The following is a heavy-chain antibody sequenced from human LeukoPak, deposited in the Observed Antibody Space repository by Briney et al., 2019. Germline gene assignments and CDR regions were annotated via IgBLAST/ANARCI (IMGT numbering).Heavy chain of an antibody. D-gene: IGHD3-10*01. J-gene: IGHJ4*02. V-gene: IGHV1-69*04. CDR1: GGTFSSYA. CDR3: AETMVRGVIHYYFDY. CDR2: IIPILGIA. Sequence: SVKVSCKASGGTFSSYAISWVRQAPGQGLEWMGRIIPILGIANYAQKFQGRVTITADKSTSTAYMELSSLRSEDTAVYYCAETMVRGVIHYYFDYWGQGTLVTVSS.